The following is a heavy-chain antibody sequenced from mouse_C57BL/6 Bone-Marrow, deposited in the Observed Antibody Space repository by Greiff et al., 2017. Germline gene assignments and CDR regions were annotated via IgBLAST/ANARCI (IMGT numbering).Heavy chain of an antibody. CDR2: IRLKSDNYAT. J-gene: IGHJ3*01. Sequence: EVQVVESGGGLVQPGGSMKLSCVASGFTFSNYWLNWVRQSPEKGLEWVAQIRLKSDNYATHYAESVTGRFTISRDDSKSSVYLQMNNLRAEDTGIYYCTEGAWFAYWGQGTLVTVSA. CDR1: GFTFSNYW. CDR3: TEGAWFAY. V-gene: IGHV6-3*01.